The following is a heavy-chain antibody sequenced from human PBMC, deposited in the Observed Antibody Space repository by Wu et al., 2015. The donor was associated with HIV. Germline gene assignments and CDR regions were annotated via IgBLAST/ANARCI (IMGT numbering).Heavy chain of an antibody. J-gene: IGHJ4*02. CDR2: INPSGGST. V-gene: IGHV1-46*01. D-gene: IGHD6-19*01. Sequence: QVQLVQSGAEVKKPGASVKVSCKASGYTFTSYYMHWVRQAPGQGLEWMGIINPSGGSTNYAQKFQGRVTMTRDASTSTVYMELSSLRSEDTAVYYCARAYSSGWNTGRRNFDYVGPGEXVVTVSS. CDR1: GYTFTSYY. CDR3: ARAYSSGWNTGRRNFDY.